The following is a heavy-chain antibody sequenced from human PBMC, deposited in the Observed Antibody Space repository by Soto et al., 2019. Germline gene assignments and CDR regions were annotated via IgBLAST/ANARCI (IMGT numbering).Heavy chain of an antibody. CDR2: MNPNSGNT. CDR3: ARGVDYPDIILDY. D-gene: IGHD3-9*01. Sequence: GASVQVSCKASGYTFTSYDINWVRQATGQGLEWMGLMNPNSGNTGYAQKFQGRVTMTRNTSISTAYMELSSLRSEDTAVYYCARGVDYPDIILDYWGQGTLVTVSS. J-gene: IGHJ4*02. V-gene: IGHV1-8*01. CDR1: GYTFTSYD.